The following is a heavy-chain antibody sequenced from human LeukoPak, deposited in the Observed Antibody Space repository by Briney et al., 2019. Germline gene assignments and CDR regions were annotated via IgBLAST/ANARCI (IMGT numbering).Heavy chain of an antibody. CDR1: GGSISSYY. D-gene: IGHD6-19*01. CDR3: VATDSSGWEDY. V-gene: IGHV4-59*12. CDR2: IYYSGST. Sequence: PSETLSLTCTVSGGSISSYYWSWIRQPPGKGLEWIGYIYYSGSTNYNPSLKSRVTISVDTSKNQFSLKLSSVTAADTAVYYCVATDSSGWEDYWGQGTLVTVSS. J-gene: IGHJ4*02.